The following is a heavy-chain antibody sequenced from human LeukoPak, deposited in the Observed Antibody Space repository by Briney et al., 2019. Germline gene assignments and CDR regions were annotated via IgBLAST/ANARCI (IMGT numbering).Heavy chain of an antibody. CDR3: ASIDSSGYY. D-gene: IGHD3-22*01. V-gene: IGHV4-59*01. CDR2: IYYSGST. J-gene: IGHJ4*02. Sequence: PSETLSLTCTVSGGSISSYYWSWIRQPPGKGLEWIGYIYYSGSTNYNPSLKSRVTISVDTSKNQFSLKLSSVTAADTAVYYCASIDSSGYYWGQGTLVTVSS. CDR1: GGSISSYY.